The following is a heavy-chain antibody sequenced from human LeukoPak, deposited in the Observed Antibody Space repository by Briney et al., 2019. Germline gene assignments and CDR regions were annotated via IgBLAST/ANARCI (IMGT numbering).Heavy chain of an antibody. CDR1: GYSFTSYW. CDR2: IYPGDSDT. V-gene: IGHV5-51*01. D-gene: IGHD3-3*01. Sequence: GESLKISCKGSGYSFTSYWIGWVRQVPGKGLEWMGIIYPGDSDTRYSPSFQGQVTISADKSISTAYLQWSSLKASDTAMYYCARSTYYDFWSGYYDYNWFDPWGQGTLVTVSS. J-gene: IGHJ5*02. CDR3: ARSTYYDFWSGYYDYNWFDP.